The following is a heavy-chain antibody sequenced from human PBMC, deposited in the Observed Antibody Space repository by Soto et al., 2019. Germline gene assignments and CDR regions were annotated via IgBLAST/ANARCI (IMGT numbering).Heavy chain of an antibody. J-gene: IGHJ5*02. Sequence: SETLSLTCSVSGGSISDSNDHWAWIRQPPGEGLEWIGSIYHTGNAYYNPSLKSRVTISVDTSKNQFSLKLTSVTAADAALYYCARDFFDSSDYTTNWFDPWGQGTLVTVSS. CDR1: GGSISDSNDH. D-gene: IGHD3-22*01. CDR2: IYHTGNA. CDR3: ARDFFDSSDYTTNWFDP. V-gene: IGHV4-39*01.